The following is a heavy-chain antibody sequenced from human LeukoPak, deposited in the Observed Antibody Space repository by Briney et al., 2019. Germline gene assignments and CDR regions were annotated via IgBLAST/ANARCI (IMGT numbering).Heavy chain of an antibody. CDR1: GYTFTSYG. V-gene: IGHV1-18*01. J-gene: IGHJ3*02. CDR2: ISAYNGNT. D-gene: IGHD6-13*01. Sequence: ASVKVSCKASGYTFTSYGISWVRQAPGQGLEWMGWISAYNGNTNYAQKLQGRVTMTTDTSTSTAYMELSSLRSEDTAVYYCASSIAAAFDAFDIWGQGTMVTVSS. CDR3: ASSIAAAFDAFDI.